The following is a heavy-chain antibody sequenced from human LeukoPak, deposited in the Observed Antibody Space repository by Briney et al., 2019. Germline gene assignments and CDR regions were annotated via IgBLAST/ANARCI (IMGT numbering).Heavy chain of an antibody. Sequence: GGSLRLSCEASGFTFSSYWMHWVRQVPGKGLEWVSGINWNGGSTGYADSVKGRFTISRDNAKNSLYLQMNSLRAEDTALYYCAREHYGSGSYYSGYYFDYWGQGTLVTVSS. CDR3: AREHYGSGSYYSGYYFDY. D-gene: IGHD3-10*01. CDR2: INWNGGST. J-gene: IGHJ4*02. V-gene: IGHV3-20*04. CDR1: GFTFSSYW.